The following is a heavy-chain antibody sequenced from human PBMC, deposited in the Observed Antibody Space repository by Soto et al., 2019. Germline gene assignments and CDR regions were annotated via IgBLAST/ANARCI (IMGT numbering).Heavy chain of an antibody. V-gene: IGHV3-9*01. CDR1: GFTFDDYA. CDR2: ISWNSGTI. CDR3: VSDRGYGHASVPYS. J-gene: IGHJ4*02. Sequence: EVQLVESGGDLVQPGRSLRLSCAASGFTFDDYAMHWVRQAPGKGLEWVSGISWNSGTIGYAAFVQGRFTISRDNAKNSLYLQMDSLRAEDTALYYCVSDRGYGHASVPYSWGQGTLVSVSS. D-gene: IGHD5-18*01.